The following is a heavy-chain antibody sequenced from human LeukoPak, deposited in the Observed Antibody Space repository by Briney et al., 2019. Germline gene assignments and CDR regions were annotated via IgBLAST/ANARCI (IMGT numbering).Heavy chain of an antibody. J-gene: IGHJ4*02. CDR1: GITVSNYA. CDR2: IGGGAGGT. V-gene: IGHV3-23*01. Sequence: GGSLRLSCVVSGITVSNYAVTWVRQAPGKGLEWVSGIGGGAGGTSYADSVKGRFTIFRDNSRNTVYLQMHNLRAEDTAVYFCAKRGIVIRGLLIIGFHKEAYYFDHWGQGILVTVSS. CDR3: AKRGIVIRGLLIIGFHKEAYYFDH. D-gene: IGHD3-10*01.